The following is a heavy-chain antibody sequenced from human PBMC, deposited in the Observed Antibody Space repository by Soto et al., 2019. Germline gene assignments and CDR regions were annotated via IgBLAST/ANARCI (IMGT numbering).Heavy chain of an antibody. J-gene: IGHJ6*03. D-gene: IGHD2-2*01. CDR3: ARGVVVPAATDIYYYYYYMDV. CDR1: GYTFTSYD. Sequence: ASVKVSCKASGYTFTSYDINWVRQATGQGLEWMGWMNPNSGNTGYAQKFQGRVTMTRNTSISTAYMELSSLRSEDTAVYYCARGVVVPAATDIYYYYYYMDVWGKGTTVTVSS. V-gene: IGHV1-8*01. CDR2: MNPNSGNT.